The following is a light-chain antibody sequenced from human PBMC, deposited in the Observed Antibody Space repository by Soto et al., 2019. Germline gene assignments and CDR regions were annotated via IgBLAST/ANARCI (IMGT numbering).Light chain of an antibody. Sequence: DTVLTQSPAALSLSPGETATLSCRASQSVRGHLAWYQQKPGQAPRLLIYGASSRATGIPDRFSGSGSGTDFTLTISRLEPEDFAVYYCQQYGSSGTFGQGTKVDIK. V-gene: IGKV3-20*01. J-gene: IGKJ1*01. CDR2: GAS. CDR3: QQYGSSGT. CDR1: QSVRGH.